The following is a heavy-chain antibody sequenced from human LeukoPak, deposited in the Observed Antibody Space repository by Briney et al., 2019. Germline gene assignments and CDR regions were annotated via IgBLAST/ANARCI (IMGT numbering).Heavy chain of an antibody. V-gene: IGHV4-30-2*01. Sequence: SETLSLTCAVSGGSISSGGYSWSWIRQPPGKGLEWIGYIYHSGSTYYNPSLKSRVTMSVDTSKNQFSLKLTSVTAADTAVYYCARDRCNSTTCASRGAFDIWGQGTMVTVSS. CDR2: IYHSGST. CDR1: GGSISSGGYS. J-gene: IGHJ3*02. D-gene: IGHD2-2*01. CDR3: ARDRCNSTTCASRGAFDI.